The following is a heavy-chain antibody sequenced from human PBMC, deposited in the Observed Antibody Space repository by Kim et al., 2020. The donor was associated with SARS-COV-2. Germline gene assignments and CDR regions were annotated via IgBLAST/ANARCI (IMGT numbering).Heavy chain of an antibody. D-gene: IGHD3-3*01. CDR2: MTRSGRFI. CDR1: QSTSNNHR. V-gene: IGHV3-21*01. J-gene: IGHJ5*01. Sequence: GGSLRLSCEASQSTSNNHRMRWVRQAPGKGLEWVSSMTRSGRFIYYADSVKGRFTISSDNSKNSLYLQMDSLRVEDTAVYYCARVQTVFVVVYEFDSWG. CDR3: ARVQTVFVVVYEFDS.